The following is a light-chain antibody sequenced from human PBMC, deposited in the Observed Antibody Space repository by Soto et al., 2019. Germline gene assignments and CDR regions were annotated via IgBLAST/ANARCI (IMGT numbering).Light chain of an antibody. CDR3: LQDYIYPYT. V-gene: IGKV1-6*01. J-gene: IGKJ2*01. CDR1: QDIRND. CDR2: GTS. Sequence: AIQMTQSPSSLSVSVGDRITITCRASQDIRNDLGWYQQKPGKAPKLLIYGTSNLQSGVPSRFSGSGSGTDFTLTISSLQPADFATYYCLQDYIYPYTFGQGTKLDIK.